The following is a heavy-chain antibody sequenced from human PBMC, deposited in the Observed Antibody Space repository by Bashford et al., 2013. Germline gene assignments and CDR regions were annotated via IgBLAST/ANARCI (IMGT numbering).Heavy chain of an antibody. J-gene: IGHJ4*02. CDR2: VSYSGNT. CDR3: ARHIVAGGTVFDY. V-gene: IGHV4-59*08. Sequence: SETLSLTCTVSGGSISPYFWSWIRQPPGKGLDWIGYVSYSGNTHYNPSFESRVTVSVDTSKSQVSLRLGSVTAADTAVYYCARHIVAGGTVFDYWGQGTLVTVSS. CDR1: GGSISPYF. D-gene: IGHD2-15*01.